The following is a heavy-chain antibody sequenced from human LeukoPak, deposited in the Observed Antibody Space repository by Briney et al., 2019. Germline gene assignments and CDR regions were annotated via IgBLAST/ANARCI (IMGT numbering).Heavy chain of an antibody. CDR1: GFTFSSYG. CDR3: AKGSIVATVNDAFDI. CDR2: ISYDGSNK. Sequence: GGSLRLSCAASGFTFSSYGMHWVRNAPGKGLGWVGVISYDGSNKYYAESVKGRFTITRDNSKNTLYLQMNNLRAEDAAVYYCAKGSIVATVNDAFDIWGQGTMVTVSS. J-gene: IGHJ3*02. D-gene: IGHD5-12*01. V-gene: IGHV3-30*18.